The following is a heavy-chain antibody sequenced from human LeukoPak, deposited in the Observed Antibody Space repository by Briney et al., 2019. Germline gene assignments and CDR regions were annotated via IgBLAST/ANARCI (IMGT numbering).Heavy chain of an antibody. V-gene: IGHV4-34*01. Sequence: PSETLSLTCAVYGGSFSGYYWSWIRQPPGKGLEWIGEINHSGSTNYNPSLKSRVTISVDTSKNQFSLKLSSVTAADTAVFYCARGDSGSHPPTYDYWGQGTLVTVSS. J-gene: IGHJ4*02. CDR1: GGSFSGYY. CDR3: ARGDSGSHPPTYDY. D-gene: IGHD1-26*01. CDR2: INHSGST.